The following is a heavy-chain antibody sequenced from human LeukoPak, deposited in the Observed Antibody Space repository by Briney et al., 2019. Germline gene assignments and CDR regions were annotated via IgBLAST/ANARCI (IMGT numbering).Heavy chain of an antibody. D-gene: IGHD4-17*01. CDR3: ASTGYGVRDY. CDR1: GFTLSSHV. Sequence: GGSLRLSCAASGFTLSSHVMSWVRQAPGKGLEWVSAISNSGDSTFYADSAKGRLTISRDNSKSTLYLQMNSLRAEDTAVYYCASTGYGVRDYWGQGTLVTVSS. V-gene: IGHV3-23*01. J-gene: IGHJ4*02. CDR2: ISNSGDST.